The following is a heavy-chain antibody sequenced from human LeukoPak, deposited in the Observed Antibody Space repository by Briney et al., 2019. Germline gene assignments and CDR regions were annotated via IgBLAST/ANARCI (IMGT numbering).Heavy chain of an antibody. D-gene: IGHD3-16*01. V-gene: IGHV3-53*01. Sequence: GGSLGLSCAASGFSVKNNYMSWVRQAPGKGLEWVSVIYSGGSTYYAGSVKGRFTISRDISKNTLFLQMSSLRAEDTAVYYCARGYGGGFDNWGQGTLVTVSS. J-gene: IGHJ4*02. CDR1: GFSVKNNY. CDR2: IYSGGST. CDR3: ARGYGGGFDN.